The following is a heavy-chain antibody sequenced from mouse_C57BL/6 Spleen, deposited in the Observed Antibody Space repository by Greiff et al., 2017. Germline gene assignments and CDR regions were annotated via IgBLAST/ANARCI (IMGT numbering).Heavy chain of an antibody. V-gene: IGHV5-4*01. D-gene: IGHD1-1*01. CDR2: ISDGGSYT. CDR3: ARGGTTVVARDYFDY. CDR1: GFTFSSYA. J-gene: IGHJ2*01. Sequence: EVQGVESGGGLVKPGGSLKLSCAASGFTFSSYAMSWVRQTPEKRLEWVATISDGGSYTYYPDNVQGRFTISRDNAKNNLYLQMSHLKSEDTAMYYCARGGTTVVARDYFDYWGQGTTLTVSS.